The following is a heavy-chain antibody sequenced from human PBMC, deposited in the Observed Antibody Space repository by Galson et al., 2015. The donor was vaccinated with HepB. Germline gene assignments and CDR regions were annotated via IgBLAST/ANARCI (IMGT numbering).Heavy chain of an antibody. Sequence: ETLSLTCAVYGGSFSGYYWSWIRQPPGKGLAWIGEINHSGSTNDNPSLKSRVTISVDTSKNQFSLKLSSVTAADTAVYYCARGGSITIFGVVTPYNWFDPWGQGTLVTVSS. V-gene: IGHV4-34*01. D-gene: IGHD3-3*01. CDR2: INHSGST. CDR3: ARGGSITIFGVVTPYNWFDP. J-gene: IGHJ5*02. CDR1: GGSFSGYY.